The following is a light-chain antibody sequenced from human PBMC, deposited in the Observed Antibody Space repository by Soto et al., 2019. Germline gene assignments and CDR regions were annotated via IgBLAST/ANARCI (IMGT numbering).Light chain of an antibody. CDR2: EVD. CDR1: SSHVGAYKY. J-gene: IGLJ2*01. CDR3: SSYAGNNNLV. V-gene: IGLV2-8*01. Sequence: QSALTQPPSASGSPGQSVTISCTGTSSHVGAYKYVSWYQQHPGKAPKVIIYEVDKRPSGVPDRFSGSKSGNTASLTVSGLQAEDEADYYCSSYAGNNNLVFGGGTKLTVL.